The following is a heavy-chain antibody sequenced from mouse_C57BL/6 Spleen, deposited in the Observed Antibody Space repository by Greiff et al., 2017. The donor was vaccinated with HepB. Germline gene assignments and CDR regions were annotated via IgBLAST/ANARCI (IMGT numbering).Heavy chain of an antibody. J-gene: IGHJ2*01. D-gene: IGHD1-1*01. CDR3: ARGSRDYFDY. Sequence: QVQLQQSGAELVRPGTSVKMSCKASGYTFTNYWIGWAKQRPGHGLEWIGDIYPGGGYTNYNEKFKGKATLTADKSSSKAYMQFSSLTSEDSAIYYCARGSRDYFDYWGQGTTLTVSS. V-gene: IGHV1-63*01. CDR1: GYTFTNYW. CDR2: IYPGGGYT.